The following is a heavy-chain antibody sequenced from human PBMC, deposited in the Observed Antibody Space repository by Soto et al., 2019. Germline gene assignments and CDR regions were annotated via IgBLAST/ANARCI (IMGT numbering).Heavy chain of an antibody. V-gene: IGHV4-59*01. CDR1: GGSISSYY. CDR2: IYYSGST. CDR3: TRGGDAYKNGH. J-gene: IGHJ4*02. Sequence: SETLSLTCTVSGGSISSYYWSWIRQPPGKGLEWIGYIYYSGSTNYNPSLKSRVTMSVDTSKNRFSLKLTSVNAADTAVYYCTRGGDAYKNGHWGQGTLVTVSS. D-gene: IGHD2-21*01.